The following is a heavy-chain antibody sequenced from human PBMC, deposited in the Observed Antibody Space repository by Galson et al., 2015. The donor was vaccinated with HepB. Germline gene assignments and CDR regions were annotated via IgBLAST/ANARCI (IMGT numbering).Heavy chain of an antibody. Sequence: SLRLSCAASGFTFSSYSMNWVRQAPGKGLQWVSVVHGNGDIYYADSVKGRFSTSRDIRMNTLSLHMKSLRAEDTAMYYCASFGGSYIGGWGQGTLVTVSS. CDR3: ASFGGSYIGG. CDR1: GFTFSSYS. CDR2: VVHGNGDI. J-gene: IGHJ4*02. V-gene: IGHV3-21*05. D-gene: IGHD3-16*01.